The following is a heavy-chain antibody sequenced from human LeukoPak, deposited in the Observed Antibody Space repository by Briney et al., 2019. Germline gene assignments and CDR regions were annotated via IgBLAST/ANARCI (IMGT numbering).Heavy chain of an antibody. Sequence: KPSETLSLTCAVSGYSIISGYYWGWIRQPPGKGLEWIGSIYHSGSTYHNPSLKSRVTISVDTSNNQFSLKLSSVTAADTAVYYCARHYRARYCSGGSCYSNAYYYYYMDVWGKGTTVTVSS. CDR3: ARHYRARYCSGGSCYSNAYYYYYMDV. CDR1: GYSIISGYY. V-gene: IGHV4-38-2*01. D-gene: IGHD2-15*01. CDR2: IYHSGST. J-gene: IGHJ6*03.